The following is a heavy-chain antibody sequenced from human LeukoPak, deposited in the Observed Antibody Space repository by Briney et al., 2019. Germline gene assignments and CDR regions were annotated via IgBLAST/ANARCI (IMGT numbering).Heavy chain of an antibody. V-gene: IGHV4-59*01. Sequence: SETLSLTCTVSGGSISSYYWSWIRQPPGKGLEWIGYIYYSGSTNYNPSLKSRVTISVDTSKNQFSLKLSSVTAADTAVYYCASGIKFMATIYYFDYWGQGTLVTVSS. CDR2: IYYSGST. CDR1: GGSISSYY. J-gene: IGHJ4*02. D-gene: IGHD5-24*01. CDR3: ASGIKFMATIYYFDY.